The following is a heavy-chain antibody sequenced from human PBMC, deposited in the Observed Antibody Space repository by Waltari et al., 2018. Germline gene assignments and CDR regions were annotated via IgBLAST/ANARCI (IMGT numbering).Heavy chain of an antibody. CDR1: GFTFSSYW. J-gene: IGHJ4*02. D-gene: IGHD4-17*01. CDR3: ARDPALTTTTVTGPGY. Sequence: EVQLVESGGGLVQPGGSLRLSCAASGFTFSSYWMSWVRQAPGKGLEWVANIKQDGSEKYDVDSVKVRSTISRDNAKNSLYLQMNSLRAEDTAVYYCARDPALTTTTVTGPGYWGQGTLVTVSS. CDR2: IKQDGSEK. V-gene: IGHV3-7*01.